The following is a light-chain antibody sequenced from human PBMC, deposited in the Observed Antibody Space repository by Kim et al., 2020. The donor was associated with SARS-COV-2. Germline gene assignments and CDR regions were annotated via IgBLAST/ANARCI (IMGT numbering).Light chain of an antibody. CDR3: QQSYSTPQT. CDR1: QSISSY. CDR2: AAS. J-gene: IGKJ1*01. V-gene: IGKV1-39*01. Sequence: GDRVTITCRASQSISSYLNWYQQKPGKAPKLLIYAASSLQSGVPSRFSGSGSGTDFTLTISSLQPEDFATYYCQQSYSTPQTFGQGTKVDIK.